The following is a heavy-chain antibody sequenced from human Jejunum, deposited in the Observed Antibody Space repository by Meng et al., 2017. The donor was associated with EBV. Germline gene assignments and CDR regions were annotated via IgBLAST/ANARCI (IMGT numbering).Heavy chain of an antibody. D-gene: IGHD2-8*02. Sequence: QGQLQQGGAGLLRPTETLSLTCAVYGGSFSGYYWSWVRQPPGRGLEYIGEVHFSGITNYTPSLKSRVTMSVDASKNQFSLRLTSVTAADTAVYYCARRTGDYVVGYWGQGTLVTVSS. V-gene: IGHV4-34*02. CDR3: ARRTGDYVVGY. CDR1: GGSFSGYY. J-gene: IGHJ4*02. CDR2: VHFSGIT.